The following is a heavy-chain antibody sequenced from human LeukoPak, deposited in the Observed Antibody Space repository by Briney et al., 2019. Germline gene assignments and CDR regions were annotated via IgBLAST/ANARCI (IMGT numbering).Heavy chain of an antibody. CDR1: GFTFSDYG. Sequence: GRSLRLSCAASGFTFSDYGMHWVRQAPGKGLEWVAFISYDGSYNYYAGSVKDRFTISRDNPKNTLYLQMNSLRAEDTAVYYCAKVIRSGTYLFDYWGQGTLVTVSS. CDR3: AKVIRSGTYLFDY. D-gene: IGHD3-10*01. CDR2: ISYDGSYN. V-gene: IGHV3-30*18. J-gene: IGHJ4*02.